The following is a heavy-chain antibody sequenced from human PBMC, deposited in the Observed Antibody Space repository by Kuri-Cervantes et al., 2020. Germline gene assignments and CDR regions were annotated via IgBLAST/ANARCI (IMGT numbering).Heavy chain of an antibody. CDR1: GGSFNSYG. V-gene: IGHV1-69*05. J-gene: IGHJ4*02. CDR2: IIPIFGTA. Sequence: SVKVSCKASGGSFNSYGFSWVRQAPGQGLEWMGGIIPIFGTANYAQKFQGRVTMTRNTSISTAYMELSSLRSEDTAVYYCARAEDIWGQQLGNGYWGQGTLVTVSS. D-gene: IGHD6-13*01. CDR3: ARAEDIWGQQLGNGY.